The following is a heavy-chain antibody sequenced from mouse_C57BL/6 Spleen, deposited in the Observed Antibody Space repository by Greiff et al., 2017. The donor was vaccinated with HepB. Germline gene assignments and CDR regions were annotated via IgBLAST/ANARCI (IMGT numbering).Heavy chain of an antibody. CDR3: ARSAY. Sequence: EVQGVESGGGLVKPGGSLKLSCAASGFTFSSYAMSWVRQTPEKRLEWVATISDGGSYTYYPDNVKGRFTISRDNAKNNLYLQMSHLKSEDTAMYYCARSAYGGQGTLVTVSA. CDR2: ISDGGSYT. V-gene: IGHV5-4*01. J-gene: IGHJ3*01. CDR1: GFTFSSYA.